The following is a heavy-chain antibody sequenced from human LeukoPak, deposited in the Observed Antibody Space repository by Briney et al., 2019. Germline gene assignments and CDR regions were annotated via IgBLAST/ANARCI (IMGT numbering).Heavy chain of an antibody. CDR2: ISSGSSCT. Sequence: PGGPLRLSCAACGLTFSDYYMSGIRQAPEKGLEGVSYISSGSSCTKYADSVRGRFTISRDNAKNSLYLQMNSLRAEDTAVYYCARDFIHRSGEAGYWGRGTLVTVSA. CDR1: GLTFSDYY. CDR3: ARDFIHRSGEAGY. D-gene: IGHD3-22*01. V-gene: IGHV3-11*05. J-gene: IGHJ4*02.